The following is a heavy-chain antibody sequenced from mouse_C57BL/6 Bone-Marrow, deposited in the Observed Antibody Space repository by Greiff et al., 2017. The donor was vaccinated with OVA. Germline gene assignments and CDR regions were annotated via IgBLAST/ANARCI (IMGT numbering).Heavy chain of an antibody. D-gene: IGHD1-1*01. J-gene: IGHJ4*01. CDR3: ARLFSYCYGSSLYAMDY. CDR2: ISSGGSYT. V-gene: IGHV5-6*01. Sequence: EVKLVESGGDLVKPGGSLKLSCAASGFTFSSYGMSWVRQTPDKRLEWVATISSGGSYTYYPDSVKGRFTISRDNAKNTLYLQMSSLKSEDTAMYDCARLFSYCYGSSLYAMDYWGQGTSVTVSS. CDR1: GFTFSSYG.